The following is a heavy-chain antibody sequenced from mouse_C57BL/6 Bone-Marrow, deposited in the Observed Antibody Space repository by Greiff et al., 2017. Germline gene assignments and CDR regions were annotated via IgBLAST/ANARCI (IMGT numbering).Heavy chain of an antibody. V-gene: IGHV1-55*01. CDR1: GYTFTSYW. J-gene: IGHJ3*01. D-gene: IGHD2-2*01. Sequence: QVQLKQSGAELVKPGASVKMSCKASGYTFTSYWITWVKQRPGQGLEWIGDIYPGSGSTNYNEKFKSKATMTVDTSSSTAYMQLSSLTSEDSAVYYSAKDVCDGYDGWLSYWGRGTLVTVSA. CDR2: IYPGSGST. CDR3: AKDVCDGYDGWLSY.